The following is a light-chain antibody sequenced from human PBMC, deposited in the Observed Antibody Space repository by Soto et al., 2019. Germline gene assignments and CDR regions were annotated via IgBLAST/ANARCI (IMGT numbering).Light chain of an antibody. J-gene: IGLJ1*01. CDR1: SSDVGGYDY. CDR2: DVN. CDR3: SSLTTRSPLNV. Sequence: QSALTQPASVSGSPGQSITISCTGTSSDVGGYDYVSWYQQHPGKAPKLMIYDVNNRPSRVSNRLSGSKSGNTASLTISGLKSENEADYYCSSLTTRSPLNVLVIGPKVPVL. V-gene: IGLV2-14*01.